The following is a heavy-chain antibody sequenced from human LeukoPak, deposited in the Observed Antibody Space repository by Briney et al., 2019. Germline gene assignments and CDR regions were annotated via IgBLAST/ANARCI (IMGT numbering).Heavy chain of an antibody. Sequence: SGRSLRLSCAAPGFTLSTYSINCVRQAPGQGLEWVSSMGRNSRLISHADSVKGRFTISRDNARNSLSLQMDSLRADDTAVYHCARVGRSWEDREDKYTGRYHPFDPWGQGTLVTVSS. CDR2: MGRNSRLI. J-gene: IGHJ5*02. D-gene: IGHD1-26*01. V-gene: IGHV3-21*04. CDR3: ARVGRSWEDREDKYTGRYHPFDP. CDR1: GFTLSTYS.